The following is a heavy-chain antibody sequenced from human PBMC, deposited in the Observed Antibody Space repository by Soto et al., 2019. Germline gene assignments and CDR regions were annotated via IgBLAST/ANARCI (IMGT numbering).Heavy chain of an antibody. J-gene: IGHJ3*02. D-gene: IGHD1-26*01. CDR3: ARETGGFFDI. V-gene: IGHV4-59*01. CDR2: IHYNGNT. Sequence: PSETLSLTCTVSGGSISSYSWSWVRQPPGKGLEWIGNIHYNGNTKYNPSLKSRVTMSLDTSKNQFSLRLISVTAADTAVYHCARETGGFFDIWGQGTMVTVSS. CDR1: GGSISSYS.